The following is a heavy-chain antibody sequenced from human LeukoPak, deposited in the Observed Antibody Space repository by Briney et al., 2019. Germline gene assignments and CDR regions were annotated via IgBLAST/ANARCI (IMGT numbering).Heavy chain of an antibody. Sequence: GGSLRLSCAASGFTFSNAWMSWVRQAPGKGLEWVSAISGSGGSTYYADSVKGRFTISRDNSKNTLYLQMNSLRAEDTAVYYCAEEGFNTIFGVAPFDCWGQGTLVTVSS. CDR2: ISGSGGST. CDR1: GFTFSNAW. CDR3: AEEGFNTIFGVAPFDC. J-gene: IGHJ4*02. V-gene: IGHV3-23*01. D-gene: IGHD3-3*01.